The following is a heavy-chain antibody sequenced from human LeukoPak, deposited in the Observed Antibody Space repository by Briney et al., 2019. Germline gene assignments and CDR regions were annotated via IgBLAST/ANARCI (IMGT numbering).Heavy chain of an antibody. D-gene: IGHD4-17*01. CDR1: GFTFSSYD. Sequence: GGSLRLSCAASGFTFSSYDMHWVRQATGKGLEWVSAIGTAGDTYYPGSVKGRFTISRENAKNSLYLQMNSLRAGDTAVYYCARGDPTVTNLDYWGQGTLVTVSS. CDR2: IGTAGDT. V-gene: IGHV3-13*01. J-gene: IGHJ4*02. CDR3: ARGDPTVTNLDY.